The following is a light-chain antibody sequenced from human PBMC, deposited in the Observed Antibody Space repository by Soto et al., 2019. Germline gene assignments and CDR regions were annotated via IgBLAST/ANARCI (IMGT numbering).Light chain of an antibody. V-gene: IGKV2-30*01. Sequence: DVVMTQSPLSLPVTLGQPASISCRSSQSLVYSDGNTSLNWFQQRPGQSPRRLIYKVSNRDSGVPDRFSGSGSGTDFTLTISRVEAEDVGVYYCMQGTHWPRTFGQGTKLEIK. CDR2: KVS. CDR3: MQGTHWPRT. J-gene: IGKJ2*01. CDR1: QSLVYSDGNTS.